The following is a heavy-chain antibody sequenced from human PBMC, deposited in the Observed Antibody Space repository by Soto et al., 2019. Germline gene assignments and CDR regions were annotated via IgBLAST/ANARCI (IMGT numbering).Heavy chain of an antibody. Sequence: GGSLRLSCAASGFTFSSYAMHWVRQAPGKGLEWVAVISYDGSNKYYADSVKGRFTISRDNSKNTLFLQINSLRAEDTAVYYCANSEYSRYKNIDVWGQGTTVTVSS. D-gene: IGHD5-18*01. CDR1: GFTFSSYA. J-gene: IGHJ6*02. CDR2: ISYDGSNK. CDR3: ANSEYSRYKNIDV. V-gene: IGHV3-30-3*01.